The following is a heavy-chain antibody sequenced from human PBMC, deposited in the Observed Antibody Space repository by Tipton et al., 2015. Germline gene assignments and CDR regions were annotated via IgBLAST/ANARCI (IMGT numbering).Heavy chain of an antibody. CDR3: ARAGMAHFDY. CDR2: IDYSGST. V-gene: IGHV4-59*01. CDR1: GGSISSYY. D-gene: IGHD5-24*01. J-gene: IGHJ4*02. Sequence: LRLSCTVSGGSISSYYWSWIRQSPGKGLEWIGYIDYSGSTRYNPSLKSRLTMSVDTSTKQFSLMLSSVTAADTAVYYCARAGMAHFDYWGQGTLVTVSS.